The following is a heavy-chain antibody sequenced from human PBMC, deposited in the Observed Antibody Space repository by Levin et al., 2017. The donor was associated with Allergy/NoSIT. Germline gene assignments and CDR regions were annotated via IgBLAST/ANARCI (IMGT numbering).Heavy chain of an antibody. Sequence: PGGSLRLSCTVSGGSVSRTNYXXSXXXXXPGTGLEWIGYIFYDGTTSYNPSLKSRITISLDTSKSQFSLKLSSVTAADTAIYYCAREGAAKFDLWGQGTLVTVSS. CDR3: AREGAAKFDL. J-gene: IGHJ4*02. V-gene: IGHV4-61*01. CDR1: GGSVSRTNYX. CDR2: IFYDGTT. D-gene: IGHD6-25*01.